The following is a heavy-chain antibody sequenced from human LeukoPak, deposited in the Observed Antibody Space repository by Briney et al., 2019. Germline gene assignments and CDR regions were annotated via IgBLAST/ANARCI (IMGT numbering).Heavy chain of an antibody. CDR2: IYYSGST. J-gene: IGHJ5*02. CDR3: ARDYYDSSQFNWFDP. V-gene: IGHV4-39*07. D-gene: IGHD3-22*01. CDR1: GGSISSSSYY. Sequence: PSETLSLTCTVSGGSISSSSYYWGWIRQPPGKGLEWIGSIYYSGSTYYNPSLKRRVTISVDTSKNQFSLKLSSVTAADTAVYYCARDYYDSSQFNWFDPWGQGTLVTVSS.